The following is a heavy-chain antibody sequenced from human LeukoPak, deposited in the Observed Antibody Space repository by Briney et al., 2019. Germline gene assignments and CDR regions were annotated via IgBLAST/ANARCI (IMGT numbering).Heavy chain of an antibody. D-gene: IGHD3-3*01. V-gene: IGHV1-18*01. CDR1: GYTFTSYG. J-gene: IGHJ6*03. CDR3: AREAAANYDFWSGYSDYYYMDV. CDR2: INAYNGNT. Sequence: ASVKVSCKASGYTFTSYGISWVRQAPGQGLEWMGWINAYNGNTNYAQKLQGRVTMTTDTSTSTAYMELRSLRSDDTAVYYCAREAAANYDFWSGYSDYYYMDVWGKGTTVTVSS.